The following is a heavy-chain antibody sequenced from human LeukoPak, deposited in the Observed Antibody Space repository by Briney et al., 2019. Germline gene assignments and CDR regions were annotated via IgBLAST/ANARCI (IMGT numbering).Heavy chain of an antibody. V-gene: IGHV3-7*01. D-gene: IGHD3-22*01. CDR1: GFTFSGYW. CDR3: ATSDDSSGSD. Sequence: GGSLRLSCAASGFTFSGYWMSWVRQAPEKGLEWVANINQDGSVRHYVDSAKGRFTISRDNAKNSLYLQMNSLRAEDTALYYCATSDDSSGSDWGQGTLVTVSS. J-gene: IGHJ4*02. CDR2: INQDGSVR.